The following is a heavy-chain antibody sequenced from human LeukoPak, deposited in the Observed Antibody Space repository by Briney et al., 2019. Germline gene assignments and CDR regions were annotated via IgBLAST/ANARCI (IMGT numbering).Heavy chain of an antibody. CDR3: ASYWFGELAPTTGYGMDV. D-gene: IGHD3-10*01. J-gene: IGHJ6*04. Sequence: GASLKASCKASRYPLAGYYMTWVPQAPGQGLEWMRWINPNSGGTNYAQKSQGRVTMTRDTSISTAYMELSRLRSDDTAVYYRASYWFGELAPTTGYGMDVWGEGTTVTVSS. CDR1: RYPLAGYY. CDR2: INPNSGGT. V-gene: IGHV1-2*02.